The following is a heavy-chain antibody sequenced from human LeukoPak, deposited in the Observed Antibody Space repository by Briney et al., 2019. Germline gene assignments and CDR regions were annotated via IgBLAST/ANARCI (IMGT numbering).Heavy chain of an antibody. CDR1: GFTFRTYG. V-gene: IGHV3-23*01. J-gene: IGHJ4*02. CDR3: ANLGPFDY. D-gene: IGHD7-27*01. CDR2: ISGSGGST. Sequence: PGRSLRLSCAASGFTFRTYGMHWVRQAPGKGLEWVSAISGSGGSTYYADSVKGRFTISRDNSKNTLYLQMNSLRAEDTAVYYCANLGPFDYWGQGTLVTVSA.